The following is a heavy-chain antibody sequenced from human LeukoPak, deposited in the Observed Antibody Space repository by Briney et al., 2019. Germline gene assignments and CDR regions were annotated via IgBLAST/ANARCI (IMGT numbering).Heavy chain of an antibody. J-gene: IGHJ3*02. CDR2: ISAYNGNT. CDR1: GYTFTSYG. V-gene: IGHV1-18*01. CDR3: ARESLTADDAFDI. D-gene: IGHD3-9*01. Sequence: ASVKVSCKASGYTFTSYGISWVRQAPGQGLEWMGWISAYNGNTNYAQKLQGRVTMTTDASTSTAYMELRSLRSGDTAVYYCARESLTADDAFDIWGQGTMVTVSS.